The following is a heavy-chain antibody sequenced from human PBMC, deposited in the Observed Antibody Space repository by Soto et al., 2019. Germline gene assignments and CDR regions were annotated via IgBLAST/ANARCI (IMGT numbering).Heavy chain of an antibody. CDR2: IWHDGSNK. Sequence: QVQLVESGGGVVQPGRSLRVSCVASGFTFSSHGMHWVRQAPGKGLEWVAIIWHDGSNKYYADSVKGRFTISRDNPRNTLYLEMDSLRDEDTAVYYCARDCTCGSCLDYWGQGTLVTVSS. CDR1: GFTFSSHG. CDR3: ARDCTCGSCLDY. D-gene: IGHD2-15*01. V-gene: IGHV3-33*01. J-gene: IGHJ4*02.